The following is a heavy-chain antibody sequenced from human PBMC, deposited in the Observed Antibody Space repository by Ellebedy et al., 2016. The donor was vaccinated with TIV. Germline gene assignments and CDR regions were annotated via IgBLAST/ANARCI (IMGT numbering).Heavy chain of an antibody. V-gene: IGHV3-49*04. CDR2: IRSTVYGGTT. D-gene: IGHD2-2*02. CDR3: TRGNTLFDY. CDR1: GFPFGDYA. Sequence: PGGSLRLSCTASGFPFGDYAMSWVRQAPGKGLEWIGFIRSTVYGGTTEYAASVKGRFAISRDDYKNIAYLQMNSLKTEDTAVYYCTRGNTLFDYWGQGTLVTVSS. J-gene: IGHJ4*02.